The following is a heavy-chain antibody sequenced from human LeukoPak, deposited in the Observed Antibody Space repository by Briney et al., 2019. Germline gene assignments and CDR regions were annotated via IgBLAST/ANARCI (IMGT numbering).Heavy chain of an antibody. CDR3: VKWETNSYYYHMDV. D-gene: IGHD1-26*01. CDR1: GFSFDNCD. V-gene: IGHV3-23*01. Sequence: GSLRLSCAASGFSFDNCDMSWVRQASGKGLEWVSGISAGGVGTSYADFVKGRFTISRDSSTNAVYLQMNSLRAEDTAVYYCVKWETNSYYYHMDVWGQGTTVTVSS. CDR2: ISAGGVGT. J-gene: IGHJ6*02.